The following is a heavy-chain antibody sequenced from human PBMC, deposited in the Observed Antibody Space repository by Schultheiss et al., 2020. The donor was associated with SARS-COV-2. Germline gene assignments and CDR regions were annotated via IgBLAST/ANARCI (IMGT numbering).Heavy chain of an antibody. Sequence: GGSLRLSCAASGFTFSSYAMHWVRQAPGKGLEYVSAISSNGGSTYYADSVKGRFTISRDNSKNTLYLQMNSLRAEDTAVYYCARDLAAAAPPGMGYWGQGTLVTVSS. CDR3: ARDLAAAAPPGMGY. J-gene: IGHJ4*02. CDR2: ISSNGGST. D-gene: IGHD6-13*01. CDR1: GFTFSSYA. V-gene: IGHV3-64*04.